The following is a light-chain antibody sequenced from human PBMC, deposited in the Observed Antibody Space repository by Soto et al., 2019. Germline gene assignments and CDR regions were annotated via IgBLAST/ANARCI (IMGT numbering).Light chain of an antibody. CDR1: QSVSSY. CDR3: QQYGSSPIT. Sequence: EIVLTQSPATLSLSPGERATLSCRASQSVSSYLAWYQQKPGQAPRLLIYGASSRATGIPDRFSGSGCGTDFTLTISRLEPEDFAVYYCQQYGSSPITFGQGTRLEIK. J-gene: IGKJ5*01. CDR2: GAS. V-gene: IGKV3-20*01.